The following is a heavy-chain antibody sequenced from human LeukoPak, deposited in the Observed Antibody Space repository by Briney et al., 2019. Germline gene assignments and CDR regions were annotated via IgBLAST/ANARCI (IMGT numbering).Heavy chain of an antibody. Sequence: SQTLSLTCAISGDSVSSNSAAWNWIRQSPSRGLEWLGRTYYRSKWYSDYAVSVKSRITISPDTSRNQFSLQLDSVTPEDAAVYYCARSNYYDSSGSGIHFDYWGQGTLVTVSS. D-gene: IGHD3-22*01. J-gene: IGHJ4*02. V-gene: IGHV6-1*01. CDR1: GDSVSSNSAA. CDR2: TYYRSKWYS. CDR3: ARSNYYDSSGSGIHFDY.